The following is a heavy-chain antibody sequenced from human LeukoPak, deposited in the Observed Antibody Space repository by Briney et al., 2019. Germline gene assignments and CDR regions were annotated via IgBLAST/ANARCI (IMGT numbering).Heavy chain of an antibody. CDR1: GFTFSSYG. V-gene: IGHV3-33*01. Sequence: GEFLRLSCAASGFTFSSYGMHWVRQAPGKGLEWVAVIWYDGSNKYYADSVKGRFTISRDNSKNTLYLQMNSLRAEDTAVYYCARAYYDILTGYFYYYYGMDVWGQGTTVTVSS. D-gene: IGHD3-9*01. J-gene: IGHJ6*02. CDR3: ARAYYDILTGYFYYYYGMDV. CDR2: IWYDGSNK.